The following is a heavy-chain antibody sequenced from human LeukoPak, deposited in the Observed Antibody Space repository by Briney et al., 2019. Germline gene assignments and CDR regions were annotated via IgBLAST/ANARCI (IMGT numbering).Heavy chain of an antibody. Sequence: GGSLRLSCAASGFTFSNYAMNWVRQAPGKGLEWVSAISGSGGATYYADPVKGRFTISRDNSKNTLRLQMDSLRAEDTAVYYCARDASSTTLSMYVYWGQGTLVTVSS. J-gene: IGHJ4*02. D-gene: IGHD2/OR15-2a*01. V-gene: IGHV3-23*01. CDR1: GFTFSNYA. CDR3: ARDASSTTLSMYVY. CDR2: ISGSGGAT.